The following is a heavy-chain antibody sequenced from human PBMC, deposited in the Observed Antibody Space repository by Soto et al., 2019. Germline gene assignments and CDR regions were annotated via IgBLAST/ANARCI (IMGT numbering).Heavy chain of an antibody. CDR1: GYTFTSYA. J-gene: IGHJ3*02. Sequence: EASVKVSCKASGYTFTSYAMHWVRQAPGQRLEWMGIINPSGGSTSYAQKFQGRVTMTRDTSTSTVYMELSSLRSEDTAVYYCARDPIVVVPTRLYAFDIWGQGTMVTVSS. V-gene: IGHV1-46*01. CDR3: ARDPIVVVPTRLYAFDI. CDR2: INPSGGST. D-gene: IGHD3-22*01.